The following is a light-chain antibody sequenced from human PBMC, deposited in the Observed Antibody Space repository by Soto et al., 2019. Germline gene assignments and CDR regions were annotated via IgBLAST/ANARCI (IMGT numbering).Light chain of an antibody. J-gene: IGKJ2*01. V-gene: IGKV3-20*01. CDR1: QSVSGSS. Sequence: EIVLTQSPGTLSLSPGERATLSCRASQSVSGSSFAWYQHKPGQAPSLLIYGASSRATGIPDRFSSSGSEKDFTFIISRLQPDDVGMYYCHQYGSFPHTFGQGTKLETK. CDR2: GAS. CDR3: HQYGSFPHT.